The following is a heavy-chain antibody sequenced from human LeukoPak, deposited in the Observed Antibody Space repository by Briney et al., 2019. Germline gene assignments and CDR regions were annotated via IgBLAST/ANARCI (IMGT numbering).Heavy chain of an antibody. D-gene: IGHD3-10*01. CDR1: GFTFSSYA. J-gene: IGHJ3*02. CDR3: AKGLWFGELRAAFDI. V-gene: IGHV3-23*01. CDR2: ISGSGGST. Sequence: GGSLRLSCAASGFTFSSYALSWVRQAPGKGLEWVSAISGSGGSTYYADSVKGRFTISRDNSKNTLYLQMNSLRAEDTAVYYCAKGLWFGELRAAFDIWGQGTMVTVSS.